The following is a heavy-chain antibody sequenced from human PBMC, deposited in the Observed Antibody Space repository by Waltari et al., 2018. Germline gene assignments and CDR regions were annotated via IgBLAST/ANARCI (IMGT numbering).Heavy chain of an antibody. Sequence: QVQLQESGPGLVKPSETLSLTCTVSGGSISSYYWSWIRQPPGKGLEWIGHIYYSGSTNYNPSLKSRVTIAVDTSKNQFSLKRSSVTAADTAVYYCARGSGAARPLGVWGKGTTVTVSS. D-gene: IGHD6-6*01. J-gene: IGHJ6*04. CDR2: IYYSGST. CDR1: GGSISSYY. V-gene: IGHV4-59*01. CDR3: ARGSGAARPLGV.